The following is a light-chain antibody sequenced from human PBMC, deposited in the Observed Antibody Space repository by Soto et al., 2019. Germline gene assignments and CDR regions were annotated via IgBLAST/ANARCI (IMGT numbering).Light chain of an antibody. V-gene: IGLV1-44*01. Sequence: QSVLTQPPSASGTPGQRVTISCSGRSANVGSNTVNWYQQFPGTAPKLLIYANHQRPSGVPDRFSGSDSGTSASLAISGLQSEDEANYYCAAWDDSLNVVVFGGGTKLTVL. CDR2: ANH. J-gene: IGLJ2*01. CDR1: SANVGSNT. CDR3: AAWDDSLNVVV.